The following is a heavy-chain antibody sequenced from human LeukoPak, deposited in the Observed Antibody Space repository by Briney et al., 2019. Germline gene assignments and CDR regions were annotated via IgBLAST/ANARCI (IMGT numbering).Heavy chain of an antibody. Sequence: SETLSLTCSVSDGSMSSYFWSWIRQSPGKGLEWIGYIYDSGTTNYSPSLKSRVTISVDTSKNQFSLKLSSVTAADTGVYYCARGLGYRGYYGDYVYFDYWGQGTLVTVSS. CDR1: DGSMSSYF. V-gene: IGHV4-59*01. D-gene: IGHD4-17*01. CDR3: ARGLGYRGYYGDYVYFDY. J-gene: IGHJ4*02. CDR2: IYDSGTT.